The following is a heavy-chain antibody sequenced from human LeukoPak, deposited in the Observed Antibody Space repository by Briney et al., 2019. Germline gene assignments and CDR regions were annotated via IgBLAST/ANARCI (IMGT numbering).Heavy chain of an antibody. V-gene: IGHV4-34*01. J-gene: IGHJ4*02. CDR2: INHSGST. D-gene: IGHD6-6*01. CDR3: ARGRLVSSQPFDY. CDR1: GGSFSGYY. Sequence: PSVTLSLTCAVYGGSFSGYYWSWIRQPPGKGLEWIGEINHSGSTNYNPSLKSRVTISADTSKNQFSLKLSSVTAADTAVYYCARGRLVSSQPFDYWGQGTLVTVSS.